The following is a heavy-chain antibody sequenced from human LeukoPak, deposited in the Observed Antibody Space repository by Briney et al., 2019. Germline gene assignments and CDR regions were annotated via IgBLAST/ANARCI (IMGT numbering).Heavy chain of an antibody. D-gene: IGHD3-22*01. CDR1: GFTFSNAW. J-gene: IGHJ4*02. CDR2: ITSDGSST. V-gene: IGHV3-74*01. CDR3: AKGRTYYYDSSPQPPDY. Sequence: PGGSLRLSCAGSGFTFSNAWMNWVRQAPGKGLVWVSRITSDGSSTSYADSVKGRFTISRDNAKNTLYLQMNSLRAEDTAVYYCAKGRTYYYDSSPQPPDYWGQGTLVTVSS.